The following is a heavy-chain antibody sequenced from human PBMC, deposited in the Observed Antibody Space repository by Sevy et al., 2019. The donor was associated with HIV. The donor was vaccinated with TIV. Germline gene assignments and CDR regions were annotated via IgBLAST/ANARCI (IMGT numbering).Heavy chain of an antibody. J-gene: IGHJ3*02. D-gene: IGHD6-13*01. V-gene: IGHV3-11*06. CDR2: ISSLSTYT. CDR3: ATRVAAHDGFDI. CDR1: GFTFSDYH. Sequence: GGSLRLSCAASGFTFSDYHMNWIRQAPGKGLEWVSYISSLSTYTNYADSVRGRFTISRYKAKNSLYLQMNSLRAEDTGVYYCATRVAAHDGFDIWGQGTMVTVSS.